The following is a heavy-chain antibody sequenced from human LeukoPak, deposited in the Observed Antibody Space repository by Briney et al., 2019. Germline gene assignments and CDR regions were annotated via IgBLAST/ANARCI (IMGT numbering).Heavy chain of an antibody. Sequence: ASVKVSCKASGYTFSSYYMHWVRQAPGQGLEWMGWINPNSGGTNYAQKFQGRVTMTRDTSISTAYMELSRLRSDDTAVYYCARGYCSSTSCYYDIWGQGTMVTVSS. D-gene: IGHD2-2*01. CDR1: GYTFSSYY. CDR3: ARGYCSSTSCYYDI. V-gene: IGHV1-2*02. CDR2: INPNSGGT. J-gene: IGHJ3*02.